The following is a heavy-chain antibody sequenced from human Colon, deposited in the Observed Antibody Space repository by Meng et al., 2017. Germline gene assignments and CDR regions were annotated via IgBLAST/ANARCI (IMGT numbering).Heavy chain of an antibody. J-gene: IGHJ4*02. V-gene: IGHV4-34*01. CDR1: GGSLRCYS. Sequence: LKQRRAVVFLTSRPASPPRAVYGGSLRCYSWGGIPQPPGKGLEGIGKINHTGNTSYNPSLKSRLTISVDTSKNQFSLNLSSVTAADTALYYCARSVRLGVAGKSGAYWGQGTLVTVSS. D-gene: IGHD6-19*01. CDR3: ARSVRLGVAGKSGAY. CDR2: INHTGNT.